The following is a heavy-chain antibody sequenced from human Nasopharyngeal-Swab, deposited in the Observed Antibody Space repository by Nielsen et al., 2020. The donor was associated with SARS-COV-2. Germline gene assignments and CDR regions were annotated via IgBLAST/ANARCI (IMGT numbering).Heavy chain of an antibody. Sequence: GESLKISCAASGFTFDNYAMSWVRQPPGRGLEWVSSISGSGSNTYYRDSVKGRFTISRDNSQNTLYLQMNSLRAEDTDLYYCAKDGGGWYTSGWYYFDSWGQQILVTVSS. D-gene: IGHD6-19*01. V-gene: IGHV3-23*01. CDR2: ISGSGSNT. CDR1: GFTFDNYA. CDR3: AKDGGGWYTSGWYYFDS. J-gene: IGHJ4*02.